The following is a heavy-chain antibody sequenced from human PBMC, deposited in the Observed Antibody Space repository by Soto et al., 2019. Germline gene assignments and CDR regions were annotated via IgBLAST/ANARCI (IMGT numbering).Heavy chain of an antibody. Sequence: GGSLRLSCAASGFTFSSYGMHWVRQAPGKGLEWVAVIWYDGSNKYYADSVKGRFTISGDNSKNTLYLQMNSLRAEDTAVYYCAMGACSSTSCYHYYYYYGMDVWGQGTTVTVSS. J-gene: IGHJ6*02. CDR2: IWYDGSNK. CDR3: AMGACSSTSCYHYYYYYGMDV. CDR1: GFTFSSYG. V-gene: IGHV3-33*01. D-gene: IGHD2-2*01.